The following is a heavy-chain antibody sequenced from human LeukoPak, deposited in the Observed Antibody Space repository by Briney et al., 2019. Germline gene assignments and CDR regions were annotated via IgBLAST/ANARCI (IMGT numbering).Heavy chain of an antibody. D-gene: IGHD6-13*01. CDR2: MNPDIGNT. CDR1: GYTFTSYD. J-gene: IGHJ5*02. V-gene: IGHV1-8*01. Sequence: AASVKVSCKASGYTFTSYDINWVRQATGQGLEWMGWMNPDIGNTGFAQKFQGRVTITRNISISTAYMELSSLRSEDTAVYYCARGGLRIAAANSLGNWFDPWGQGTLVTVSS. CDR3: ARGGLRIAAANSLGNWFDP.